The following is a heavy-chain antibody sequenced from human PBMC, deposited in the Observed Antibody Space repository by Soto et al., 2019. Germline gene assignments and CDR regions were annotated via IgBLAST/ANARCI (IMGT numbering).Heavy chain of an antibody. D-gene: IGHD3-10*01. J-gene: IGHJ4*02. CDR3: ARVSREYYGSGSYSPFDY. CDR1: GGTFSSYA. CDR2: IIPIFGTA. V-gene: IGHV1-69*13. Sequence: SVKVSCKASGGTFSSYAIIWVRQAPGHGLEWMGGIIPIFGTANYAQKFQGRVTITADESTSTAYMELSSLRSEDTAVYYCARVSREYYGSGSYSPFDYWGQGTLVTVSS.